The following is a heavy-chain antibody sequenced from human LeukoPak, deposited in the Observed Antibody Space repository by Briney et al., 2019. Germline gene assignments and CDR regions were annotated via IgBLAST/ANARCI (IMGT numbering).Heavy chain of an antibody. D-gene: IGHD4-17*01. Sequence: ETLSLTCTVSGGSISSYYWSWIRQPPGKGLEWIGYIYYSGSTNYNPSLKSRVTISVDTSKNQFSLKLSSVTAADTAVYYCARLDYGDYTQVFDYWGQGTLVTVSS. V-gene: IGHV4-59*08. CDR2: IYYSGST. CDR3: ARLDYGDYTQVFDY. CDR1: GGSISSYY. J-gene: IGHJ4*02.